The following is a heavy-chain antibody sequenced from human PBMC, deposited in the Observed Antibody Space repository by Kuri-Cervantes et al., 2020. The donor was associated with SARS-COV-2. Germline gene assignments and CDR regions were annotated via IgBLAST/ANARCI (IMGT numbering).Heavy chain of an antibody. V-gene: IGHV4-28*03. D-gene: IGHD3-3*01. CDR1: GYSISSSNW. CDR3: ARAGEWLFGDAFDI. CDR2: IYYSGST. Sequence: LRLSCAVSGYSISSSNWWGWIRQPPGKGLEWIGYIYYSGSTYYNPSLKSRVTMSVDTSKNQFSLKLSSVTAVDTAVYYCARAGEWLFGDAFDIWGQGTMVTVSS. J-gene: IGHJ3*02.